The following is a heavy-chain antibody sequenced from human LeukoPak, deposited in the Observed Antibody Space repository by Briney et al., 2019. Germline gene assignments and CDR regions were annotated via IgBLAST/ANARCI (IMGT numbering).Heavy chain of an antibody. V-gene: IGHV1-24*01. Sequence: ASVKVSCKVSGYTLTELSMHWVRQAPGKGLEWMGGFDPEDGETIYAQKFQGRVTMTEDTSTDTAYMELSSLRSEDTAVYYCARGRTSRQRIRGYYYYYYMDVWGKGTTVTISS. CDR3: ARGRTSRQRIRGYYYYYYMDV. D-gene: IGHD2-2*01. CDR1: GYTLTELS. J-gene: IGHJ6*03. CDR2: FDPEDGET.